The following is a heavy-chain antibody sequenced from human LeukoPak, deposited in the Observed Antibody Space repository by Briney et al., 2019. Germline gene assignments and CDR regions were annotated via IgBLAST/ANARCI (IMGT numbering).Heavy chain of an antibody. Sequence: GGSLRLSCAASGFTFSSYSMNWVRQAPGKGLERVSSISSSSSYIYYADSVKGRFTISRDNAKNSLYLQMNSLRAEDTAVYYCAREGYYDSSGYYNYYYYYYMDVWGKGTTVTVSS. CDR1: GFTFSSYS. V-gene: IGHV3-21*01. D-gene: IGHD3-22*01. CDR3: AREGYYDSSGYYNYYYYYYMDV. J-gene: IGHJ6*03. CDR2: ISSSSSYI.